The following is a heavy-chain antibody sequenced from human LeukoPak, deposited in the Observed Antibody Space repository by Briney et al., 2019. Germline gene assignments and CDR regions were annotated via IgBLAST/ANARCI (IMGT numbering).Heavy chain of an antibody. Sequence: SETLSLTCTVSGCSISSHYWSWIRQPPGKGLEGIGYIYYSGSNNYNPSLKSRVTISVDTSKNQFSLKLSSVTAADTAVYYCARGGYSSSSDWFDPWGQGTLVTVSS. J-gene: IGHJ5*02. CDR1: GCSISSHY. CDR2: IYYSGSN. V-gene: IGHV4-59*11. CDR3: ARGGYSSSSDWFDP. D-gene: IGHD6-6*01.